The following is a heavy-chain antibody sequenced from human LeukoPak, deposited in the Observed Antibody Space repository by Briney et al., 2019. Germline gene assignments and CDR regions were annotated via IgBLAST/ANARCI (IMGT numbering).Heavy chain of an antibody. D-gene: IGHD1-26*01. Sequence: SETLSLTCTVSGGSISSYYWSWIRQPPGKGLGWIGYIYYSGSTNYNPSLKSRVTISVDTSKKQFSLKLSSVTAADTAFYYCARYIVSYPHDAFDIWGQGTMVTVSS. CDR2: IYYSGST. CDR1: GGSISSYY. CDR3: ARYIVSYPHDAFDI. J-gene: IGHJ3*02. V-gene: IGHV4-59*01.